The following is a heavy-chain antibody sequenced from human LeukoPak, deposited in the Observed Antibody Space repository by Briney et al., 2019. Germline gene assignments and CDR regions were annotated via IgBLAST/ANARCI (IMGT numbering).Heavy chain of an antibody. CDR3: ATSDPEFSPKPNFDH. D-gene: IGHD2-8*01. J-gene: IGHJ4*02. CDR1: GYTLTELS. CDR2: FDPEDVET. V-gene: IGHV1-24*01. Sequence: ASVKVSCKVSGYTLTELSMHWVRQAPGRGLEWMGGFDPEDVETLYEQKFQGRITVTEDTITDTAYMELSSLRPEDTVVYFCATSDPEFSPKPNFDHWGQGTLVTVSS.